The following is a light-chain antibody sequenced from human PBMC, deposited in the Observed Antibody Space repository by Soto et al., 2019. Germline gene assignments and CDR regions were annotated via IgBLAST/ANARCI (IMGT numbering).Light chain of an antibody. CDR3: QQRSNWPHT. J-gene: IGKJ4*01. CDR1: QSVSSY. V-gene: IGKV3-11*01. Sequence: EIVLTQSPATLSLSPGERATLSCRASQSVSSYLAWYQQKPGQAPRLLIYDASNRATGIPARFSGSGSGTDFTLTSSSLEPEDFAVYDCQQRSNWPHTCGGGTKVEIK. CDR2: DAS.